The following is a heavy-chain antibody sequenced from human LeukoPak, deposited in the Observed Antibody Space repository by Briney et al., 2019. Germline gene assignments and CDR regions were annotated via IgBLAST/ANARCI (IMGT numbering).Heavy chain of an antibody. V-gene: IGHV4-59*06. CDR2: IYYSGST. CDR3: ARVPRGRYYYDSSGYYFDY. D-gene: IGHD3-22*01. CDR1: GGSISSYY. J-gene: IGHJ4*02. Sequence: SETLSLTCTVSGGSISSYYWSWIRQPPGKGLEWIGYIYYSGSTYYNPSLKSRVTISVDTSKNQFSLKLSSVTAADTAVYYCARVPRGRYYYDSSGYYFDYWGQGTLVTVSS.